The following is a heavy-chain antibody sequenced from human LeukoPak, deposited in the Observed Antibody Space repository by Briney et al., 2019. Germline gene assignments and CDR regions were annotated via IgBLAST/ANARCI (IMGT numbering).Heavy chain of an antibody. V-gene: IGHV3-74*01. J-gene: IGHJ4*02. CDR2: FNSDGRSA. D-gene: IGHD4-17*01. CDR1: GFTFSTYW. CDR3: ARGRYYLDS. Sequence: TGGSQRLSCAASGFTFSTYWMHRVRQAPGKGLVWVSRFNSDGRSAYYADSVKGRFTISRDNAKNTLYLQMNSLRAEDTAVYYCARGRYYLDSWGQGTLVTVSS.